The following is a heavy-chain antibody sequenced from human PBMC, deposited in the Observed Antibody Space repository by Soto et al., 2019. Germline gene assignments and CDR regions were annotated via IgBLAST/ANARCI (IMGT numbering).Heavy chain of an antibody. CDR3: AEGYCSGGSCYGANIYYGMDV. V-gene: IGHV1-69*12. CDR1: GGTFSSYA. CDR2: IIPIFGTA. Sequence: QVQLVQSGAEVKKPGSSVKVSCKASGGTFSSYAISWVRQAPGQGLEWMGGIIPIFGTANYAQKFQGRVTSTADESTSTAYMELSSLRSEDTAVYYCAEGYCSGGSCYGANIYYGMDVWGQGTTVTVSS. J-gene: IGHJ6*02. D-gene: IGHD2-15*01.